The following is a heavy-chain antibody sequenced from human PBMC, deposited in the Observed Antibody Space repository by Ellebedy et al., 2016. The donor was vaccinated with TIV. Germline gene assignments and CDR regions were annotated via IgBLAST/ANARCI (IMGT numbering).Heavy chain of an antibody. CDR1: GFAVSSYS. V-gene: IGHV3-48*01. D-gene: IGHD6-19*01. CDR3: ARDRSEQWLVLVSYYYYGMDV. J-gene: IGHJ6*02. CDR2: ISSSSSTI. Sequence: PGGSLRLSCAASGFAVSSYSMNWVRQAPGKGLEWLSYISSSSSTIFYADSVKGRFTISRDNAKNSLYLQMNSLRAEDTAVYYCARDRSEQWLVLVSYYYYGMDVWGQGTTVTVSS.